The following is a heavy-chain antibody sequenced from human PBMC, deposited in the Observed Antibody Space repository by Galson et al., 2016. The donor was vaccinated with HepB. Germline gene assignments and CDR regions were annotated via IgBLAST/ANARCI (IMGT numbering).Heavy chain of an antibody. CDR2: IIPLLGIT. V-gene: IGHV1-69*04. CDR3: AGRHSTTWKYGLDV. D-gene: IGHD1-1*01. J-gene: IGHJ6*04. Sequence: SVKVSCKAVGGSFDYFVINWVRQTPGQGLEWMGRIIPLLGITNHAEKIKDRVTIIADKSTSTASMVLSGLSFDDTAVYFCAGRHSTTWKYGLDVWGRGTTVAVSS. CDR1: GGSFDYFV.